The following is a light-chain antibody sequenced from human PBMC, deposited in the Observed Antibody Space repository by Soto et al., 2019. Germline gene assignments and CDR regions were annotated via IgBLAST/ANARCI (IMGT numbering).Light chain of an antibody. V-gene: IGLV1-44*01. CDR2: NDN. J-gene: IGLJ1*01. CDR3: QSYDSEVNGLYV. Sequence: QSVLTQPPSASATPGQRVTISCSGSSSNIGSRTVNWYQQLPGSAPKLLVYNDNQRPSGVPDRFSGSKSGTSASLAISGLQSEDEADYYCQSYDSEVNGLYVFGTGTKLTVL. CDR1: SSNIGSRT.